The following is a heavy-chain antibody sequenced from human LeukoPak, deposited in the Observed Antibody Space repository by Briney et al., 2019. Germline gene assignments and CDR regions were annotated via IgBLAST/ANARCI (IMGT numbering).Heavy chain of an antibody. CDR2: IIPLFGTA. Sequence: SVKVSCKASGYTFTTYDINWVRQATGQGLEWMGRIIPLFGTADYAQRYQGRVTISADNSLNTAYLELSSLTSEDTAVYYCASPYDYGDHYLDALHIWGQGTIVTVSS. CDR3: ASPYDYGDHYLDALHI. CDR1: GYTFTTYD. D-gene: IGHD4-17*01. J-gene: IGHJ3*02. V-gene: IGHV1-69*06.